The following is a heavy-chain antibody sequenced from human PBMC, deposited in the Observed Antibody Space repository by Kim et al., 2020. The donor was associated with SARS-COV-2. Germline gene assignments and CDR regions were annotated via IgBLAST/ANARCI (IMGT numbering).Heavy chain of an antibody. CDR3: ARGSSVTMVRGVIISDYYYYYGMDV. CDR2: IIPIFGTA. CDR1: GGTFSSYA. J-gene: IGHJ6*02. D-gene: IGHD3-10*01. Sequence: SVKVSCKASGGTFSSYAISWVRQAPGQGLEWMGGIIPIFGTANYAQKFQGRVTITADESTSTAYMELSSLRSEDTAVYYCARGSSVTMVRGVIISDYYYYYGMDVWGQGTTVTVSS. V-gene: IGHV1-69*13.